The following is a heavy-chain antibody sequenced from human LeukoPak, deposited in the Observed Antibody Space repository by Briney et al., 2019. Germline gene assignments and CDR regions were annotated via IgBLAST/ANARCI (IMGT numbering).Heavy chain of an antibody. J-gene: IGHJ5*02. V-gene: IGHV4-59*08. CDR1: GGSISSYY. CDR3: ARLTNWFDP. CDR2: IYYSGST. Sequence: SETLSLTCTVSGGSISSYYWSWIRQPPGKGLEWIGYIYYSGSTNYNPSLKSRVTISVDTSKNQFSLKLSSVTAADTAVYYCARLTNWFDPWGQGTLVPVSS.